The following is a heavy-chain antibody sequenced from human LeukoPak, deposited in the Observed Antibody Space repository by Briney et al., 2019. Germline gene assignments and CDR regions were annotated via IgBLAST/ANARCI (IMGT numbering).Heavy chain of an antibody. Sequence: SETLSLTCTVSGGSISSSSYYWGWIRQPPGKGLEWIGSIYYSGSTYYNPSLKSRVTISVDTSKNQFSLKLSSVTAADTAGYYCASLTTTVRAFDIWGQGTMVTVSS. V-gene: IGHV4-39*01. CDR3: ASLTTTVRAFDI. CDR1: GGSISSSSYY. J-gene: IGHJ3*02. CDR2: IYYSGST. D-gene: IGHD4-11*01.